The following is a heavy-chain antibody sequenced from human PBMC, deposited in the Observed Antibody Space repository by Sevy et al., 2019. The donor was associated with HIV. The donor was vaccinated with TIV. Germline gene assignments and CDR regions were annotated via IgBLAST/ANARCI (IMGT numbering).Heavy chain of an antibody. CDR3: ARLRGGAASYFDY. Sequence: SETLSLTCTVSGGSISSYYWSWIRQPPGKGLEWIGYIYYSGSTNYNPSLKSRVTISVDTSKNKFSLKLSAVTAADTAVYYCARLRGGAASYFDYWGQGTLVTVSS. CDR2: IYYSGST. D-gene: IGHD3-10*01. V-gene: IGHV4-59*01. J-gene: IGHJ4*02. CDR1: GGSISSYY.